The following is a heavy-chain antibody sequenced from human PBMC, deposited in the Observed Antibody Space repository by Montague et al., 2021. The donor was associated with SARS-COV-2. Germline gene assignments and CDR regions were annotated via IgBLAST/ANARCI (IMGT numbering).Heavy chain of an antibody. CDR3: ARVLGGYYGMDV. CDR2: ISYDGSNK. D-gene: IGHD2/OR15-2a*01. CDR1: GFTFSSYA. Sequence: FLSLSCSASGFTFSSYATHWVRQAPGKGLEWVAVISYDGSNKYYADSVKGRFTISRDNSKNTLYLQMNSLRAEDTAVYYCARVLGGYYGMDVWGQGTTVTVSS. V-gene: IGHV3-30-3*01. J-gene: IGHJ6*02.